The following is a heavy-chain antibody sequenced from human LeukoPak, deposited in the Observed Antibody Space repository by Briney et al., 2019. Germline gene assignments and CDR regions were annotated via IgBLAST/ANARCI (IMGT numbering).Heavy chain of an antibody. J-gene: IGHJ2*01. CDR2: FYYSGST. CDR1: GGSISSFY. CDR3: ARYWSVRSGNYVMDWYFDL. D-gene: IGHD3-10*01. Sequence: SETLSLTCTLSGGSISSFYWSWIRQPPGRGLEWIGYFYYSGSTNYNPPLKSRVTISIDTFKNQFSLKLSSVTAADTAVYYSARYWSVRSGNYVMDWYFDLWGRGTLVTVSS. V-gene: IGHV4-59*08.